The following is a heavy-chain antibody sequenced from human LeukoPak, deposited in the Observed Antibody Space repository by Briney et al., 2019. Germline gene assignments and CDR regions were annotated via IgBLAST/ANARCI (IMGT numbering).Heavy chain of an antibody. Sequence: PGGPLRLSCAASGFTVSSNYMSWVRQAPGKGLEWVSVIYSGGSTYYADSVKGRFTISRDNSKNTLSLQMNSLRAEDTAVYYCAKELRGYSYGEHWGQGTLVTVSS. V-gene: IGHV3-53*05. J-gene: IGHJ4*02. D-gene: IGHD5-18*01. CDR1: GFTVSSNY. CDR3: AKELRGYSYGEH. CDR2: IYSGGST.